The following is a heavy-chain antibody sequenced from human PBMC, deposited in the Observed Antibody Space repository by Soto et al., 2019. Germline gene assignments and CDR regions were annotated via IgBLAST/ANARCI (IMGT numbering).Heavy chain of an antibody. CDR3: ARVKATLYRHYYFDY. J-gene: IGHJ4*02. D-gene: IGHD5-12*01. CDR1: GASISSGDYY. V-gene: IGHV4-30-4*01. CDR2: IYHSGRT. Sequence: PSETLSLTCTVSGASISSGDYYWSWIRQPPGKGLEWIGYIYHSGRTYYNPSLKSRLTISVDTSKNLFSLRLRSLTAADTAVYFCARVKATLYRHYYFDYWGQGTPVTVSS.